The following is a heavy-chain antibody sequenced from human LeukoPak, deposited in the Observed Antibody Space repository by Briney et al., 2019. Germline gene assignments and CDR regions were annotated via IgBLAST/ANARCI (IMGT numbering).Heavy chain of an antibody. D-gene: IGHD6-19*01. Sequence: GGSLRLSCAASGFTFRNHWMHWVRQAPGKGLVWVARIDNDGGDTSYADSVKGRFTISRDNAKNALYLQMNSLRAEDTAVYYCARDPPGLGLDFWGQGSLVTVSS. J-gene: IGHJ4*02. CDR2: IDNDGGDT. CDR3: ARDPPGLGLDF. CDR1: GFTFRNHW. V-gene: IGHV3-74*01.